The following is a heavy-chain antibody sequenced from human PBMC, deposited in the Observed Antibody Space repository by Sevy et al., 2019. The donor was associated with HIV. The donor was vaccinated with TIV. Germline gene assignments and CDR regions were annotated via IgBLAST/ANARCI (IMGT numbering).Heavy chain of an antibody. CDR2: ISPNSGGT. D-gene: IGHD1-26*01. V-gene: IGHV1-2*06. CDR3: ARAWGPTVRAYFDY. CDR1: GYSFTAYF. J-gene: IGHJ4*02. Sequence: ASVKVSCRASGYSFTAYFLHWVRQAPGQGLEWMGRISPNSGGTVYAQNFQGRVTMTRDTSGTTAYMEVTRLKSDDTALYYCARAWGPTVRAYFDYWGQGTLVTVSS.